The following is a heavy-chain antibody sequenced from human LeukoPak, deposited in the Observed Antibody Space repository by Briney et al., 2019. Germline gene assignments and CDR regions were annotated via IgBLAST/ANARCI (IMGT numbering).Heavy chain of an antibody. V-gene: IGHV3-7*01. CDR3: ASESYYGSGSYYNYYYYGKDV. CDR1: GFTFSSYW. Sequence: PGGSLRLSCAASGFTFSSYWMSWVRQAPGKGLEWVANIKQDGSEKYYVDSVKGRFTISRDNAKNSLYLQMNSLRAEDTAVYYCASESYYGSGSYYNYYYYGKDVWGQGTTVTVSS. J-gene: IGHJ6*02. D-gene: IGHD3-10*01. CDR2: IKQDGSEK.